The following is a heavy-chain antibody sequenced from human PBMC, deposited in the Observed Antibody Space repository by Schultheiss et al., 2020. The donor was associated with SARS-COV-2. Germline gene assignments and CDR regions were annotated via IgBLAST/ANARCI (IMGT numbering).Heavy chain of an antibody. D-gene: IGHD3-16*01. V-gene: IGHV3-72*01. CDR1: GFTFSDHY. J-gene: IGHJ6*03. CDR2: TRNKANSYTT. Sequence: GGSLRLSCAASGFTFSDHYMDWVRQAPGKGLEWVGRTRNKANSYTTEYAASVKGRFTISRDDSKSIAYLHMNSLKPEDTAVYYCIRDLSTFGGAYYYYYMDVWGKGTTVTVSS. CDR3: IRDLSTFGGAYYYYYMDV.